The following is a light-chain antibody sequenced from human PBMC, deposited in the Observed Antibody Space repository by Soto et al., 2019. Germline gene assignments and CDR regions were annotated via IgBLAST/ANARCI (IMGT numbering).Light chain of an antibody. J-gene: IGKJ5*01. Sequence: TQMTQSPLSLSASVGEKIIITCRASRDVGSDVSWYQQKPGQAPKLLIYAASSLQSGVPSRFSGSGSGTHFTLTISSLQPEDFATYYCQQANTFPLTFGQGTRLEI. CDR3: QQANTFPLT. V-gene: IGKV1-12*01. CDR2: AAS. CDR1: RDVGSD.